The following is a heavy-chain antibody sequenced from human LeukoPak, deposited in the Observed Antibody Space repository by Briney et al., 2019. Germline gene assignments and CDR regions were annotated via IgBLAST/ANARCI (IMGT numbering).Heavy chain of an antibody. J-gene: IGHJ4*02. D-gene: IGHD6-13*01. V-gene: IGHV3-30*03. CDR2: ISYDGSYK. CDR1: GFTFSNYG. Sequence: PGRSLRLSCAASGFTFSNYGMHWVRQAPGKGLEWVAFISYDGSYKYYADSVKGRFTISRDNSKNSLYLQMNSLRAEDTAVYYCARDTRHSSSLDYWGQGTLVTVSS. CDR3: ARDTRHSSSLDY.